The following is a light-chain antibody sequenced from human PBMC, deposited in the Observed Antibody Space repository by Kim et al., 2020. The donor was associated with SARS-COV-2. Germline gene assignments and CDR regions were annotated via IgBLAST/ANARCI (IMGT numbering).Light chain of an antibody. Sequence: PGGTVKLTCGSSTGAVTSGHFPYWVQVKPGQAPKTLIYDISERQSFTPARFSGSLLGDKAALTLSGAQPEDDADYYCLLYYSGVRVFGGGTQLTVL. CDR1: TGAVTSGHF. J-gene: IGLJ2*01. CDR3: LLYYSGVRV. V-gene: IGLV7-46*01. CDR2: DIS.